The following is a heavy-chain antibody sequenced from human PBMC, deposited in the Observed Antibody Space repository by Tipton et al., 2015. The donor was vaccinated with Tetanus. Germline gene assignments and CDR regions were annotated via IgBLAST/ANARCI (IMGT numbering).Heavy chain of an antibody. CDR1: RASMNSYF. Sequence: TLSLTCTVSRASMNSYFWTWIRQPAGKGLEWIGRIYPSGSTDYNPSLKSRVTISIDTSKNQFSLKLNSVTAADTAVYYCARFSYDSGGFYSYFDSWGRGTLVTVSS. CDR2: IYPSGST. V-gene: IGHV4-4*07. CDR3: ARFSYDSGGFYSYFDS. D-gene: IGHD3-22*01. J-gene: IGHJ4*02.